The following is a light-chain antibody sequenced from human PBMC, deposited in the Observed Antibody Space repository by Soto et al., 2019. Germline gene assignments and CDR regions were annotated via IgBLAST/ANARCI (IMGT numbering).Light chain of an antibody. V-gene: IGLV1-47*01. J-gene: IGLJ2*01. CDR3: AAWDDSLSVVV. Sequence: QSVLTQPPSASGTPGQRVTISCSGNTSNLEDNHVYWYRRLPGTAPRLLLYRNNQRPSGVPDRFSGSKSGTSASLAISGLRSEDEADYFCAAWDDSLSVVVFGGGTQLTVL. CDR1: TSNLEDNH. CDR2: RNN.